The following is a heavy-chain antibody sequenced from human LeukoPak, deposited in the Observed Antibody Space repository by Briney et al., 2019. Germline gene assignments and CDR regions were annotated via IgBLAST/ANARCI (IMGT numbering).Heavy chain of an antibody. CDR3: ARGPSWFGEFYGAGAFDI. D-gene: IGHD3-10*01. J-gene: IGHJ3*02. CDR2: IYYSGST. CDR1: GGSISSSSYY. Sequence: SETLSLTCTVSGGSISSSSYYWGWIRQPPGKGLEWIGSIYYSGSTYYNPSLKSRVTISVDTSKNQFSLQLNSVTPEDTAVYYCARGPSWFGEFYGAGAFDIWGQGTMVTVSS. V-gene: IGHV4-39*07.